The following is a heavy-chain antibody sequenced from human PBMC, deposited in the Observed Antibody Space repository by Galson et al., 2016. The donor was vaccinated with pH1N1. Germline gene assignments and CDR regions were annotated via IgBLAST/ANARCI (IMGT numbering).Heavy chain of an antibody. D-gene: IGHD6-13*01. Sequence: PALVKPTQTLTLTCTFSGFSLTTSGVCVNWIRQPPGKALEWLARVGWDDDKYYSTSLKTRLTISKDTSKNHVVLTMTNMDPVDTATYYCARTHITSAANFDYWGQGTLVTVSS. J-gene: IGHJ4*02. V-gene: IGHV2-70*11. CDR2: VGWDDDK. CDR1: GFSLTTSGVC. CDR3: ARTHITSAANFDY.